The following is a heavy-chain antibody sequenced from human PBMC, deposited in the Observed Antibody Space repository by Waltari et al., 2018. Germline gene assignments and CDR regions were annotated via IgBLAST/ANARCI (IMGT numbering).Heavy chain of an antibody. D-gene: IGHD3-3*01. J-gene: IGHJ6*03. Sequence: QVQLVQSGAEVKKPGSSVKVSCKASGGTFSSYAISWVRQAPGQGLEWMGGIIPIFGTANYAQKFQGRVTITADKSTSTAYMELSSLRSEDTAVYYCARASRYDFWSGFDYYYYYMDVWGKGTTVTVSS. CDR2: IIPIFGTA. V-gene: IGHV1-69*14. CDR3: ARASRYDFWSGFDYYYYYMDV. CDR1: GGTFSSYA.